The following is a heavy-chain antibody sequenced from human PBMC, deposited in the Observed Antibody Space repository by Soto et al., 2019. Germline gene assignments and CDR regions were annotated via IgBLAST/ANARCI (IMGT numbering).Heavy chain of an antibody. CDR2: ISGSGGST. Sequence: GGSLRLSCAASGFTFSSYAMSWVRQAPGKWLEWVSAISGSGGSTYYADSVKGRFTISRDNSKNTLYLQMNSLRSEDTAVYYCAKDLDSGYDYYWGQGTMVTVSS. D-gene: IGHD5-12*01. J-gene: IGHJ4*02. V-gene: IGHV3-23*01. CDR1: GFTFSSYA. CDR3: AKDLDSGYDYY.